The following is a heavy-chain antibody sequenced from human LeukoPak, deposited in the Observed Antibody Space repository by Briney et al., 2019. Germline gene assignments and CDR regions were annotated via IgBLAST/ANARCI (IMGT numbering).Heavy chain of an antibody. D-gene: IGHD2-15*01. V-gene: IGHV3-33*01. Sequence: PTGRSLRLSCAASGFTFSSYGMHWVRQAPGKGLEWVAVIWYDGSNKYYADSVKGRFTISRDNSKNTLYLQMNSLRAEDTAVYYCAREGYCSGGSCYWAPYYYYGMDVWGQGTTVTVSS. J-gene: IGHJ6*02. CDR3: AREGYCSGGSCYWAPYYYYGMDV. CDR1: GFTFSSYG. CDR2: IWYDGSNK.